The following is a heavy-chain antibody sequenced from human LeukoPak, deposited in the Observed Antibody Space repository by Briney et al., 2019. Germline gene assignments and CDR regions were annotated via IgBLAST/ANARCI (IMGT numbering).Heavy chain of an antibody. Sequence: GGSLRLSCATSTFTFSSYTMNWVRQAPGKGLEWVSSISPSGNSKYHADSVKGRFTISRDNAENSLYMQMNSLRAEDTGVYYCVRDFLGESRAGGYWGQGTLVTVSS. CDR1: TFTFSSYT. V-gene: IGHV3-21*01. CDR2: ISPSGNSK. CDR3: VRDFLGESRAGGY. D-gene: IGHD3-10*01. J-gene: IGHJ4*02.